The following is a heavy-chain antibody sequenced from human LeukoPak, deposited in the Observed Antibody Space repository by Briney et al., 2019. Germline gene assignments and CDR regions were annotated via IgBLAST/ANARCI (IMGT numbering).Heavy chain of an antibody. D-gene: IGHD3-10*01. Sequence: SETLSLTRTVSGGSISSYYCSWIRQPAGKGLEWIGRIYTSGSTNYNPSLKSRVTMSVDTSKNQFSLKLSSVTAADTAVYYCARDFTMVRGARGLNWFDPWGQRTLVTVSS. CDR3: ARDFTMVRGARGLNWFDP. CDR1: GGSISSYY. CDR2: IYTSGST. J-gene: IGHJ5*02. V-gene: IGHV4-4*07.